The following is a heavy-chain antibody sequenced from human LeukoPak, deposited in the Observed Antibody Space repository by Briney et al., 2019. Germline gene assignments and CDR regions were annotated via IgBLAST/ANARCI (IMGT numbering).Heavy chain of an antibody. D-gene: IGHD3-3*01. CDR3: ARGRYYDFWSGYYPDYYGMDV. CDR1: GGTFSSYA. Sequence: SVKVSCKASGGTFSSYAISWVRQAPGQGLEWMGRIIPILGIANYAQKFQGRVTMTRDTSTSTVYMELSSLRSEDTAVYYCARGRYYDFWSGYYPDYYGMDVWGQGTTVTVSS. V-gene: IGHV1-69*04. CDR2: IIPILGIA. J-gene: IGHJ6*02.